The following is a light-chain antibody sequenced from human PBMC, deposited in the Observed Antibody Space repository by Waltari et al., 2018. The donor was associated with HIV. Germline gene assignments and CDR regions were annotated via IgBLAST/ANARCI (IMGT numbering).Light chain of an antibody. J-gene: IGKJ2*01. V-gene: IGKV1-39*01. CDR2: GAS. Sequence: DMQMTQSPSSLSASVGDRVTVTCRASQSIGDHLNWFQQRPGKAPTLLIFGASSLHSGVPTSFSGSGSWTDCTLTIHSLQPEDFATYWCQQSYTSSYTFGQGTRLEIK. CDR3: QQSYTSSYT. CDR1: QSIGDH.